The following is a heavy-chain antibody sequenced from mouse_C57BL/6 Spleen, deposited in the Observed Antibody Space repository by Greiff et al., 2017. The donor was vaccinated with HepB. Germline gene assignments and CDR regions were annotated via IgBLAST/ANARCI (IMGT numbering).Heavy chain of an antibody. D-gene: IGHD4-1*01. V-gene: IGHV1-22*01. J-gene: IGHJ4*01. CDR3: ASGGGTGAMDY. CDR1: GYTFTDYN. Sequence: EVQLQQSGPELVKPGASVKMSCKASGYTFTDYNMHWVKQSHGKSLEWIGYINPNNGGTSYNQKFKGQATLTGNKSSSTAYMELRSLTSEDSAVYYCASGGGTGAMDYWGQGTSVTVSS. CDR2: INPNNGGT.